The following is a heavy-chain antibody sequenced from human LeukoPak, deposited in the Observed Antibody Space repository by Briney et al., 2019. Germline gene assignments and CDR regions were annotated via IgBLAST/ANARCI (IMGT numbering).Heavy chain of an antibody. V-gene: IGHV4-38-2*01. CDR1: GYSISSGYY. D-gene: IGHD5-24*01. J-gene: IGHJ4*02. CDR2: IHHSGST. Sequence: SETLSLTCAVSGYSISSGYYWGWIRQPPGKGLEWIGSIHHSGSTYCNPSLKSRVTISVDTSKNQFSLKLSSVTAADTAVYYCARGPPRFVSYWGQGTLVTVSS. CDR3: ARGPPRFVSY.